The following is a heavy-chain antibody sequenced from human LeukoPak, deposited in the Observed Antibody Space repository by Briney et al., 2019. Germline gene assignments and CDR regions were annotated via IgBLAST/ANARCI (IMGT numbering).Heavy chain of an antibody. CDR3: AKDREDPYYYDSSGYSLDY. V-gene: IGHV3-33*06. D-gene: IGHD3-22*01. J-gene: IGHJ4*02. CDR2: IWYDGSNK. Sequence: GGSLRLSCAASGFTFSSYGMHWVRQAPGKGLEWVAVIWYDGSNKYYADSVKGRFTISRDNSKNTLYLQMNSLRAEDTAVYYCAKDREDPYYYDSSGYSLDYWGQGTLVTVSS. CDR1: GFTFSSYG.